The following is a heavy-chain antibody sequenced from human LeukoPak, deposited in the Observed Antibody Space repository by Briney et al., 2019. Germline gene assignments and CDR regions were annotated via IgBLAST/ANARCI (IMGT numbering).Heavy chain of an antibody. J-gene: IGHJ4*02. Sequence: PSETLSLTCTVSGGPISSYYWSWIRQPPGKGLEWIGYIYYSGSTNYNPSLKSRVTISVDTSKNQFSLKLSSVTAADTAVYYCARVAKGYSYGYDYWGQGTLVTVSS. CDR2: IYYSGST. V-gene: IGHV4-59*01. CDR1: GGPISSYY. D-gene: IGHD5-18*01. CDR3: ARVAKGYSYGYDY.